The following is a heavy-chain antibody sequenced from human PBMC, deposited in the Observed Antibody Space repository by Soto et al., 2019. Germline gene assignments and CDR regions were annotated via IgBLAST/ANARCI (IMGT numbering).Heavy chain of an antibody. J-gene: IGHJ4*02. CDR2: TXNHGSXT. D-gene: IGHD1-26*01. CDR1: GITLRSYW. Sequence: PGXSRRLSCAASGITLRSYWMYWVRQAPGNGLVWVPPTXNHGSXTSYPPYVKGXXTISRDNXXNTLTLEMNSLRAQDTAVYYCAVRGGYNTTFNYCGQGTLVTVSS. V-gene: IGHV3-74*01. CDR3: AVRGGYNTTFNY.